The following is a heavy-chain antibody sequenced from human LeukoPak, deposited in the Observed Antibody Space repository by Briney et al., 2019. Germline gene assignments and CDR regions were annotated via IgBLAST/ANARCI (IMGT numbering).Heavy chain of an antibody. D-gene: IGHD4-11*01. CDR1: GYSLSSGYY. Sequence: SETLSLTCAVSGYSLSSGYYWGWVRQPPGKGLEWIGTIYHSESTYYNPSLKSRVTISVDTSKNQFSLKLSSVTAADTAVYYCAREDYNGNWFDPWGQGTLVTVSS. CDR3: AREDYNGNWFDP. J-gene: IGHJ5*02. V-gene: IGHV4-38-2*02. CDR2: IYHSEST.